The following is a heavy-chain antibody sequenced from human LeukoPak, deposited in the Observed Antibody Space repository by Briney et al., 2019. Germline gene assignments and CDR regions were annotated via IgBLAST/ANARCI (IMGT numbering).Heavy chain of an antibody. D-gene: IGHD6-19*01. J-gene: IGHJ4*02. CDR1: GFTFSTYT. V-gene: IGHV3-21*01. Sequence: PGGSLRLSCAASGFTFSTYTMHWVRQAPGKGLEWVSSISSTSSYIYYADSLKGRFTISRDNAKNSLSLQMNSLRVEDTAVYYCARGGEQWLASFDFWGLGTLVTVSS. CDR3: ARGGEQWLASFDF. CDR2: ISSTSSYI.